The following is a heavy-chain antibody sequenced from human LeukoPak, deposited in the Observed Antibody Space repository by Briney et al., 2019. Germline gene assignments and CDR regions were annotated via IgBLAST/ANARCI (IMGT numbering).Heavy chain of an antibody. CDR3: ARDHARRFGELLPDQEPPFDY. CDR2: ISAYNGNT. J-gene: IGHJ4*02. D-gene: IGHD3-10*01. Sequence: PGGSLSLSCAASGFTFTSYGISWVRQAPGQGLEWMGWISAYNGNTNYAQKLQGRVTMTTDTSTSTAYMELRSLRSDDTAVYYCARDHARRFGELLPDQEPPFDYWGQGTLVTVSS. V-gene: IGHV1-18*01. CDR1: GFTFTSYG.